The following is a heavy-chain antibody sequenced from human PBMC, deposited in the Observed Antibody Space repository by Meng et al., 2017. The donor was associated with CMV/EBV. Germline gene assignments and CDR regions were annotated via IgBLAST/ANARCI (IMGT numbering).Heavy chain of an antibody. CDR1: GGSISSYY. V-gene: IGHV4-4*07. J-gene: IGHJ4*02. D-gene: IGHD3-22*01. CDR3: ARGGLYYYDSSGHFDY. Sequence: QVQLHGSGPGLVKPSDPLSLTGTASGGSISSYYWSWIRQPAGRGLEWIGRIYTSGSTNYNPSLKSRVTMSVDTSKNQFSLKLSSVTAADTAVYYCARGGLYYYDSSGHFDYWGQGTLVTVSS. CDR2: IYTSGST.